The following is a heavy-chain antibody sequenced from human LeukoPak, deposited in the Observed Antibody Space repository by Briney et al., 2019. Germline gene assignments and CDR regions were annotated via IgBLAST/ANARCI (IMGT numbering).Heavy chain of an antibody. V-gene: IGHV3-23*01. CDR1: GFTFVSYA. D-gene: IGHD5-18*01. Sequence: GGSLRLSCAASGFTFVSYAMTWVRQAPGKGLEWVSAINGGGDTTYYADSVKGRFTISRDKSKNTMYLQKNSLRAEDTALYYCAKALDTYGYMRFDFWGQGTLVTVSS. CDR3: AKALDTYGYMRFDF. J-gene: IGHJ4*02. CDR2: INGGGDTT.